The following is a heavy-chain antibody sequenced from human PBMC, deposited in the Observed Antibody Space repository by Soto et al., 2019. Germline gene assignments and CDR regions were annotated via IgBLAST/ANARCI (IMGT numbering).Heavy chain of an antibody. Sequence: SQTLSLTCAISGDSVYSNTAAWNWIRSSPSRGLEWLGRTYYRSNWRHDYAVSVKSRITVNPDTSKNRFSLQLNSVTPDDTAVYYCAGGLAGSGFDLWGQGALVTVVS. V-gene: IGHV6-1*01. CDR1: GDSVYSNTAA. CDR3: AGGLAGSGFDL. D-gene: IGHD6-19*01. J-gene: IGHJ4*02. CDR2: TYYRSNWRH.